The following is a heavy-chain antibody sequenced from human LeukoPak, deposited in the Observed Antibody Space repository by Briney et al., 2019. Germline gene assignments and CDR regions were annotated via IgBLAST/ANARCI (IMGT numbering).Heavy chain of an antibody. V-gene: IGHV1-18*01. CDR1: GYTFTSYG. D-gene: IGHD3-10*01. CDR3: ATDWGYGSGEFDY. CDR2: ISAYNGNT. J-gene: IGHJ4*02. Sequence: ASVKVSCKASGYTFTSYGISWVRQAPGQGLEWMGWISAYNGNTNYAQKFQGRVTMTEDTSTDTAYMELSSLRSEDTAVYYCATDWGYGSGEFDYWGQGTLVTV.